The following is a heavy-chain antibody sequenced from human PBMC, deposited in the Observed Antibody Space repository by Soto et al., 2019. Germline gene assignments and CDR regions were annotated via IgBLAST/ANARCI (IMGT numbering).Heavy chain of an antibody. CDR2: IIPIFGTA. CDR1: GGTFSSYA. D-gene: IGHD3-3*01. CDR3: AYSRFLEWSLYGMDV. Sequence: SVKVSCKASGGTFSSYAISWVRQAPGQGLEWMGGIIPIFGTANYAQKFQGRVTITADKSTSTAYMELSSLRSGDTAVYYCAYSRFLEWSLYGMDVWGQGTTVTVSS. J-gene: IGHJ6*02. V-gene: IGHV1-69*06.